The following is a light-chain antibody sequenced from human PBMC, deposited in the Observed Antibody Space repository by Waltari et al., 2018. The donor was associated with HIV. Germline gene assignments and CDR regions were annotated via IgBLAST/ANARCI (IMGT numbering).Light chain of an antibody. J-gene: IGLJ1*01. V-gene: IGLV2-14*01. Sequence: QSALTQPASVSGPPGQSITISCTGPTNDVGSSNYVSWHQQHPGEAPKLIIHDVSDRPSGISNRFSGSKSGNTASLTISGLQTEDEADYYCSSYTSSSTYVFGTGTRVTVL. CDR3: SSYTSSSTYV. CDR1: TNDVGSSNY. CDR2: DVS.